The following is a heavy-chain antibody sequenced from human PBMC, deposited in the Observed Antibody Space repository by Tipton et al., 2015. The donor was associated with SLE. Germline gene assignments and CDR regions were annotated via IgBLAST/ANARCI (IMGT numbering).Heavy chain of an antibody. CDR2: IFYGGHT. Sequence: TLSLTCTVSGGSITSHSWSWIRQPPGKGLEWIGYIFYGGHTDYNPSLESRVSISMNTSQNQFSLRLTSVTAADTAVYFCARWYSRSSYFFDFWGQGMLVTVSS. V-gene: IGHV4-59*11. CDR3: ARWYSRSSYFFDF. J-gene: IGHJ4*02. D-gene: IGHD6-6*01. CDR1: GGSITSHS.